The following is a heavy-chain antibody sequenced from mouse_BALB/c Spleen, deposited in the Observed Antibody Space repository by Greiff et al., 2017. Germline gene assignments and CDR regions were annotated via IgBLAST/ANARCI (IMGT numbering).Heavy chain of an antibody. CDR3: TRDYYGSDYFDY. CDR1: GYTFTSYW. CDR2: IYPGNSDT. D-gene: IGHD1-1*01. J-gene: IGHJ2*01. V-gene: IGHV1-5*01. Sequence: VQLQQSGTVLARPGASVKMSCKASGYTFTSYWMHWVKQRPGQGLEWIGAIYPGNSDTSYNQKFKGKAKLTSVTSTSTAYMELSSLTNEDSAVYYCTRDYYGSDYFDYWGQGTTLTVSS.